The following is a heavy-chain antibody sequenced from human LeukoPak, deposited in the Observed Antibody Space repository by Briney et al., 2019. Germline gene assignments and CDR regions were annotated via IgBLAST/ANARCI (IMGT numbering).Heavy chain of an antibody. J-gene: IGHJ4*02. CDR3: ATGWQLIDF. D-gene: IGHD6-13*01. CDR1: GFTFSKAW. Sequence: PGGSLRLSCAASGFTFSKAWTSWVRQAPGKGLEYLGRVKSKSEGGTTDYAAPVKGRFSISRDDSKSTLYLQLNSLKTEDTAVYYCATGWQLIDFWGQGTLVTVSS. V-gene: IGHV3-15*01. CDR2: VKSKSEGGTT.